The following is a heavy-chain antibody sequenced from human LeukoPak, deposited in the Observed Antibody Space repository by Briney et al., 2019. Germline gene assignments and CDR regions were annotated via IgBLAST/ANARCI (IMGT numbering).Heavy chain of an antibody. CDR2: INPSGGST. D-gene: IGHD3-22*01. CDR1: GYTFTSYY. V-gene: IGHV1-46*01. J-gene: IGHJ4*02. Sequence: ASVKVSCKASGYTFTSYYMHWVRQAPGQGLEWMGIINPSGGSTSYAQKFQGRVTMTRDMSTSTVYMELSSLRSEDTAVYYCAREKLNYYDSSGYSFDYWGQGTLVTVSS. CDR3: AREKLNYYDSSGYSFDY.